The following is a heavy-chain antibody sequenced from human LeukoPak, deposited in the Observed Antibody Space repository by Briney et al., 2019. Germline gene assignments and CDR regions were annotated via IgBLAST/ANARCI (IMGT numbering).Heavy chain of an antibody. J-gene: IGHJ4*02. CDR2: ISSSGSAI. D-gene: IGHD6-6*01. CDR3: ARDPCSSSFLDC. Sequence: PGGSQRLPCVASGFTFSSYEMSWVRQAPGKGLEWVSHISSSGSAIYYADSVKGRFTISRDNARKSLYLQMNSLRAEDTALYYCARDPCSSSFLDCWPEGTVVTVSS. CDR1: GFTFSSYE. V-gene: IGHV3-48*03.